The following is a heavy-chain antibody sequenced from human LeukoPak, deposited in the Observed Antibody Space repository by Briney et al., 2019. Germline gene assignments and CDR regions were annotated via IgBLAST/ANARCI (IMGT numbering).Heavy chain of an antibody. J-gene: IGHJ6*03. V-gene: IGHV3-43*02. CDR1: GFTFDDYA. CDR2: ISGDGGCT. CDR3: AKDLLERFGELGYYYNMDV. Sequence: GGSLRLSCAASGFTFDDYAMHWVRQAPGKGLEWVSLISGDGGCTYYADSVKGRFTISRDNSKNSLYLQMNSLRTEDTAFYYCAKDLLERFGELGYYYNMDVWGKGTTVTVSS. D-gene: IGHD3-10*01.